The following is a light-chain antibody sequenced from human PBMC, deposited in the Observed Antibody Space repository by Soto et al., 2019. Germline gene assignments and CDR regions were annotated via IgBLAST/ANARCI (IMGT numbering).Light chain of an antibody. V-gene: IGLV2-14*01. J-gene: IGLJ1*01. Sequence: QSVLTQPASVSGSPGQSITISCTGSSSDVGAYNYVSWYQQRPGKAPKLIISEVSNRPSGVSNRFSGSKSGNTASLTISGLQAEDEADYFCSSYSISTAYLFGTGTKLTVL. CDR3: SSYSISTAYL. CDR2: EVS. CDR1: SSDVGAYNY.